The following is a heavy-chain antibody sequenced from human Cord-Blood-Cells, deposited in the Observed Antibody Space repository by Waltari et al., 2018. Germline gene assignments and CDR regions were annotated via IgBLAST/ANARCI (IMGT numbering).Heavy chain of an antibody. Sequence: QVQLQQWGAGLLKPSETLSLTCAVYGGSFSGYYWSWIRQPPGKGLEWIGEINHSGSINYNPSLKSRVTISVDTSKNQFSLKLSSVTAADTAVYYCASGSYYYYYGMDVWGQGTTVTVSS. CDR1: GGSFSGYY. J-gene: IGHJ6*02. CDR2: INHSGSI. CDR3: ASGSYYYYYGMDV. V-gene: IGHV4-34*01.